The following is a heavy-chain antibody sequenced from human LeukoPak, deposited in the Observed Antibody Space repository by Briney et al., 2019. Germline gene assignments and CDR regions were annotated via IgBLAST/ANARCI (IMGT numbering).Heavy chain of an antibody. CDR2: IYYSGST. D-gene: IGHD2-15*01. J-gene: IGHJ4*02. V-gene: IGHV4-39*07. CDR1: GGSISSSSYY. Sequence: SETLSLTCTVSGGSISSSSYYWGWIRQPPGKGLEWIGSIYYSGSTYYDPSLKSRVTISVDTSKNQFSLKLSSVTAADTAVYYCARTPCSGGSCYPDYWGQGTLVTVSS. CDR3: ARTPCSGGSCYPDY.